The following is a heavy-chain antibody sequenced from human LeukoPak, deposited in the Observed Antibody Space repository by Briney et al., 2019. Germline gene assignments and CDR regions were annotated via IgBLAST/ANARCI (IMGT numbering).Heavy chain of an antibody. Sequence: PGGSLRLSCAASGFTFSSYAMSWVRQAPGKGLECVSAISGSGGSTYYADSVKGRFTISRDNSKNTLYLQMNSLRAEDTAVYYCAKHQAAITTIVVVITPFDYWGQGTLVTVSS. CDR1: GFTFSSYA. CDR3: AKHQAAITTIVVVITPFDY. J-gene: IGHJ4*02. D-gene: IGHD3-22*01. CDR2: ISGSGGST. V-gene: IGHV3-23*01.